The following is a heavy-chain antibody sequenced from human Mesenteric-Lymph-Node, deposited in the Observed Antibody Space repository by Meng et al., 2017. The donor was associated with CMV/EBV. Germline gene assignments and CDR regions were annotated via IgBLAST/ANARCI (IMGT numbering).Heavy chain of an antibody. Sequence: SETLSLTCTVSGGSISSSSYYWGWIRQPPGKGLEWIGSIYYSGSTYYNPSLKSRVTISVDTSKNQFSLRLRSVTAADTAVYYCARGTTATGALGFDRWGRGSLVTVSS. D-gene: IGHD1-1*01. CDR3: ARGTTATGALGFDR. J-gene: IGHJ5*02. CDR1: GGSISSSSYY. V-gene: IGHV4-39*07. CDR2: IYYSGST.